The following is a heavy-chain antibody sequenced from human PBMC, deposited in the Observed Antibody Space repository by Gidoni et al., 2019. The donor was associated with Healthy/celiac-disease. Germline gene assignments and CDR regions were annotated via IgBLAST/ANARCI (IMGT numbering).Heavy chain of an antibody. CDR1: AFTFSSYG. D-gene: IGHD3-10*01. CDR3: AKDQYYYGSGTFDY. Sequence: QVQLVESGGGVVQPGRSLRLPCAASAFTFSSYGMHWVRQAPGKGLEWVAVISYDGSNKYYADSVKGRFTISRDNSKNTLYLQMNSLRAEDTAVYYCAKDQYYYGSGTFDYWGQGTLVTVSS. V-gene: IGHV3-30*18. J-gene: IGHJ4*02. CDR2: ISYDGSNK.